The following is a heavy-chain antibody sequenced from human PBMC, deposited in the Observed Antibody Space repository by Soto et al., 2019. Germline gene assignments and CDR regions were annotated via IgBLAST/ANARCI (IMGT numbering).Heavy chain of an antibody. V-gene: IGHV4-39*01. CDR3: ARHRYSYDYYYGMDV. CDR2: IYYSGST. Sequence: ETLSLTCTVSGGSISSSSYYWGWIRQPPGKGLEWIGSIYYSGSTYYNPSLKSRVTISVDTSKNQFSLKLSSVTAADTAVYYCARHRYSYDYYYGMDVWGQGTTVTVS. CDR1: GGSISSSSYY. D-gene: IGHD5-18*01. J-gene: IGHJ6*02.